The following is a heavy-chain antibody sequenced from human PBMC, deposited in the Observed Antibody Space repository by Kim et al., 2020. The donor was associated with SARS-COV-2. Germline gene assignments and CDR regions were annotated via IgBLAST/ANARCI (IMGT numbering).Heavy chain of an antibody. V-gene: IGHV3-15*01. CDR3: TLSSADYYYYYGMDV. D-gene: IGHD6-19*01. CDR2: IKSKTDGGTT. J-gene: IGHJ6*02. CDR1: GFTFSNAW. Sequence: GGSLRLSCAASGFTFSNAWMSWVRQAPGKGLEWVGRIKSKTDGGTTDYAAPVKGRFTISRDDSKNTLYLQMNSLKTEDTAVYYCTLSSADYYYYYGMDVWGQGTTVTVSS.